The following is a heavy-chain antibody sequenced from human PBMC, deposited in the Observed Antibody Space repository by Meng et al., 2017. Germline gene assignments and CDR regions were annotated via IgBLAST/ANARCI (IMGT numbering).Heavy chain of an antibody. D-gene: IGHD3-22*01. J-gene: IGHJ4*02. CDR2: IWYDGSNK. Sequence: VQLGGAGGGGVRPGGSLRLSGAASGFTFSSYGMHWVRQAPGKGLEWVAVIWYDGSNKYYADSVKGRFTISRDNSKNTLYLQMNSLRAEDTAVYYCAKVFYYDSSGYCFDYWGQGTLVTVSS. CDR1: GFTFSSYG. CDR3: AKVFYYDSSGYCFDY. V-gene: IGHV3-33*06.